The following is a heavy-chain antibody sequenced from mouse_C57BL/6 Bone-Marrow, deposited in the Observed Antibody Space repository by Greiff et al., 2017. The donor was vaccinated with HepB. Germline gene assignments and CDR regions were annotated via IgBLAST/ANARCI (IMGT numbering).Heavy chain of an antibody. CDR3: ARRYYGSSYRFDY. Sequence: QVQLQQPGAELVKPGASVKVSCKASGYTFTSYWMHWVKQRPGQGLEWIGRIHPSDSDTNYNGKFKGKATLTADKSSSTAYMQLSSLTSEDSAVYFCARRYYGSSYRFDYWGQGTTLTVSS. CDR2: IHPSDSDT. J-gene: IGHJ2*01. D-gene: IGHD1-1*01. V-gene: IGHV1-74*01. CDR1: GYTFTSYW.